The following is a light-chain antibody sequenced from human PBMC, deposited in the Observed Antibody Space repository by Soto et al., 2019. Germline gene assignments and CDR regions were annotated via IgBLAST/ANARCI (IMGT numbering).Light chain of an antibody. CDR2: RHN. CDR1: RSNIGSNY. J-gene: IGLJ2*01. CDR3: AAWDDGLSGRV. Sequence: QSVLTQPPSASGTPGQRVTLSCSGSRSNIGSNYVYWYQQLPGTAPKLLIYRHNQRPSGVPERFSVSKSGTSASLAISGLRSEDEADYYCAAWDDGLSGRVFGGGTKHTVL. V-gene: IGLV1-47*01.